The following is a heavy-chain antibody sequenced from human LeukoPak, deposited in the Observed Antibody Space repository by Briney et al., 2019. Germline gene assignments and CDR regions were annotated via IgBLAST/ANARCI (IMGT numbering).Heavy chain of an antibody. D-gene: IGHD1-26*01. CDR1: GGSISSYY. Sequence: SETLSLTCTVSGGSISSYYWSWIRQPPGKGREWIGDIYYSGSTNYNPSLKSRVTISVDTPRNQFSLKLRSVPAAGTAVYYCARAVRGSSSNWGQGTLGTVSS. V-gene: IGHV4-59*01. CDR3: ARAVRGSSSN. CDR2: IYYSGST. J-gene: IGHJ4*02.